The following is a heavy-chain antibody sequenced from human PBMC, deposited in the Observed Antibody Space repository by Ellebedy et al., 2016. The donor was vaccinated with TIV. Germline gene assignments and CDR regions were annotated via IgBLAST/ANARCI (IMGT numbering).Heavy chain of an antibody. CDR1: GFSFSTYW. Sequence: GESLKISXAASGFSFSTYWMHWVRQAPVKGLVWVSHIKNDGTYTNYADSVRGRFTISRDNAKNTLYLQMNSLRADDTAVYYCAAAFDFWGQGAMVSVSS. J-gene: IGHJ3*01. CDR3: AAAFDF. CDR2: IKNDGTYT. V-gene: IGHV3-74*01.